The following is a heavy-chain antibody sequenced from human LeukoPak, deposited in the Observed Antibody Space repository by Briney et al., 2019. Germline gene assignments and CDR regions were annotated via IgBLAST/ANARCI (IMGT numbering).Heavy chain of an antibody. Sequence: SETLSPTCAVYGGSFSGYYWSWIRQPPGKGPEWIGSIYQSGSTYYNPSLKSRVTISVDTSKNQFSLKLSSLTAADTAIYYCARDIGGGSSDSWGQGTLVTVSS. D-gene: IGHD2-15*01. J-gene: IGHJ4*02. CDR3: ARDIGGGSSDS. CDR2: IYQSGST. V-gene: IGHV4-34*01. CDR1: GGSFSGYY.